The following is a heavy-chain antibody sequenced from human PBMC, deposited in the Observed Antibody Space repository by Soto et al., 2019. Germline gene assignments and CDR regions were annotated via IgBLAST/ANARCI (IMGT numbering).Heavy chain of an antibody. D-gene: IGHD3-3*01. CDR1: GFTFSSYA. V-gene: IGHV3-23*01. CDR2: ISGSGGST. Sequence: EVQLLESGGGLVQPGGSLRLSCAASGFTFSSYAMSWVRQAPGKGLEWVSAISGSGGSTYYADSVKGRFTISRDNSKNTLYLQMNSLRAEDTAVYYCAKGKEGYYLLREVGYYYYYGMDVWGQGTTVTVSS. CDR3: AKGKEGYYLLREVGYYYYYGMDV. J-gene: IGHJ6*02.